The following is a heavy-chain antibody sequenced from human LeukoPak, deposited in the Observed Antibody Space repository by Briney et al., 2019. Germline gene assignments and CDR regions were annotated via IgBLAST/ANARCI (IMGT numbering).Heavy chain of an antibody. J-gene: IGHJ4*02. CDR2: ITGSGDTT. CDR1: GFIFRNYA. V-gene: IGHV3-23*01. CDR3: AKWGDYDILTGYYVSDF. D-gene: IGHD3-9*01. Sequence: GASLRLPCAASGFIFRNYAMSWVRQAPGKGLEWVSAITGSGDTTYYADSVKGRFTISRDNSKNKLYVEMNTLRAEDTAVYYCAKWGDYDILTGYYVSDFWGQGTLVTVSS.